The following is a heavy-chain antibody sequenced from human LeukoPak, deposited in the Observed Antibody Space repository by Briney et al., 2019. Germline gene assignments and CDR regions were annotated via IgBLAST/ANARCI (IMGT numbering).Heavy chain of an antibody. V-gene: IGHV4-59*01. CDR3: ASQHLLLYYFDY. CDR2: IYYSGNT. J-gene: IGHJ4*02. CDR1: GDSFTSYY. Sequence: PSETLSLTCTVSGDSFTSYYWSWIRQPPGKGLEWIGHIYYSGNTNYNPSLKSRVTISVDTSKNQFSLKLSSVTAADTAVYYCASQHLLLYYFDYWGQGTLVTVSS. D-gene: IGHD2-21*02.